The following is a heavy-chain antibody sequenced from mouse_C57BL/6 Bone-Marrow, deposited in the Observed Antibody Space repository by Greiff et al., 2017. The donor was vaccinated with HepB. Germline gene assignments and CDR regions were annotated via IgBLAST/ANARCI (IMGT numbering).Heavy chain of an antibody. CDR3: ARFYYGSSFYWYFDV. CDR1: GYSFTGYY. Sequence: EVQLQQSGPELVKPGASVKISCKASGYSFTGYYMNWVKQSPEKSLEWIGEINPSTGVTTYNQKFKAKATLTVDKSSSTAYMQLKSLTSEDSAVYYCARFYYGSSFYWYFDVWGTGTTVTVSS. J-gene: IGHJ1*03. CDR2: INPSTGVT. D-gene: IGHD1-1*01. V-gene: IGHV1-42*01.